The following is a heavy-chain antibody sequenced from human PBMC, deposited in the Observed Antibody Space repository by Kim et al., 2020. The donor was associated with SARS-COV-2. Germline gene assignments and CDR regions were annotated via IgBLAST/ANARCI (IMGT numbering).Heavy chain of an antibody. J-gene: IGHJ6*02. CDR2: IKTKTDGGTT. CDR1: GFTFGNAS. V-gene: IGHV3-15*01. CDR3: AMTYRSG. Sequence: GGSLRLSCAASGFTFGNASMSWVRQAPGKGLEWVGRIKTKTDGGTTDYAAPGKGKFTISRDESKNTLQLQMNNLKIEDTAVYYCAMTYRSGWGQGTTVTVFS. D-gene: IGHD6-25*01.